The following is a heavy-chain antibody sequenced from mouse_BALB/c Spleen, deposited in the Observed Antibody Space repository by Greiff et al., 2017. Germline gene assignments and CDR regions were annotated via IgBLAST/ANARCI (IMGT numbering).Heavy chain of an antibody. CDR2: ISSGSSTI. CDR1: GFAFSSYD. J-gene: IGHJ2*01. Sequence: EVMLVESGGGLVKPGGSLKLSCAASGFAFSSYDMSWVRQTPEKRLEWVAYISSGSSTIYYADTVKGRFTISRDNPKNTLFLQMTSLRSEDTAMYYCARNRYYFDYWGQGTTLTVSS. CDR3: ARNRYYFDY. D-gene: IGHD2-14*01. V-gene: IGHV5-12-1*01.